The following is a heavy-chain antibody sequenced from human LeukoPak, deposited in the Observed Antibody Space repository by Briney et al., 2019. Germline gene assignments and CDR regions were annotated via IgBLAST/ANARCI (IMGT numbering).Heavy chain of an antibody. V-gene: IGHV3-48*01. CDR2: ISSSSSTI. CDR3: AREGSAYSAYYFDY. J-gene: IGHJ4*02. CDR1: GFTFSNYS. Sequence: GGSLRLSCAASGFTFSNYSMNWVRQAPGKGLEWVSYISSSSSTIYCADSVKGRFTISRDNAKNSLYLQMNSLRAEDTAVYYCAREGSAYSAYYFDYWGQGTLVTVSS. D-gene: IGHD2-21*01.